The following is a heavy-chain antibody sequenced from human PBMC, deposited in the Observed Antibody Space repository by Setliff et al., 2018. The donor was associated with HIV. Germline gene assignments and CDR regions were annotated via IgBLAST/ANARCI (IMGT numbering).Heavy chain of an antibody. CDR3: ARDRGILSNWLYYFDS. V-gene: IGHV4-59*11. D-gene: IGHD6-13*01. J-gene: IGHJ4*02. CDR2: IYYSGNS. CDR1: GGSISSHY. Sequence: SETLSLTCAVSGGSISSHYWSWIRQPPGKGLEWIGYIYYSGNSNYNPSLKSRVTISVDTSKNQFSLNLNSVTAADTALYYCARDRGILSNWLYYFDSWGQGTLVTVSS.